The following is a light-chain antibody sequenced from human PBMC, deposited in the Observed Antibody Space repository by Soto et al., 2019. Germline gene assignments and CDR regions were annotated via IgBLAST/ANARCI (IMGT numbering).Light chain of an antibody. CDR2: EGS. V-gene: IGLV2-23*01. CDR3: RSYAGTTTRV. J-gene: IGLJ3*02. CDR1: SSGGGNYNP. Sequence: QSALTQPASVSGSPGQSITISCTGTSSGGGNYNPVSWYQQHPGKAPKLMIYEGSKRPSGVSNRFSGSQSGNTASLSISGLQAEDEADYYCRSYAGTTTRVFGGGTKLTVL.